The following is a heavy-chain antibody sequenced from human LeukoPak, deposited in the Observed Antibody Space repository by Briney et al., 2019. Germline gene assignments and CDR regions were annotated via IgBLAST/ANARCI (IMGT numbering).Heavy chain of an antibody. Sequence: KAGGSLRLSCAASGFTFSSYAMSWIRQAPGKGLEWVSYISSSSSYTNYADSVKGRFTISRDNAKNSLYLQMNSLRAEDTAVYYCAKQQKGYYDSSGYYFDYWGQGTLVTVSS. D-gene: IGHD3-22*01. J-gene: IGHJ4*02. CDR2: ISSSSSYT. V-gene: IGHV3-11*03. CDR1: GFTFSSYA. CDR3: AKQQKGYYDSSGYYFDY.